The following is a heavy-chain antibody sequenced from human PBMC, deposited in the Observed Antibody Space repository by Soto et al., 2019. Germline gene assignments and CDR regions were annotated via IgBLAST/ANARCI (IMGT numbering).Heavy chain of an antibody. J-gene: IGHJ4*02. Sequence: PSETLSLTCSVSGDSISRSSFYWGWIRQPPGKGLEAVGIVYVSGSTNYNPSLKSRVSMSVDTSRNQFSLRLDSATAADTAVYECVRYVSSGSYFADWGQGTLVTVSS. CDR2: VYVSGST. CDR3: VRYVSSGSYFAD. CDR1: GDSISRSSFY. V-gene: IGHV4-39*01. D-gene: IGHD6-19*01.